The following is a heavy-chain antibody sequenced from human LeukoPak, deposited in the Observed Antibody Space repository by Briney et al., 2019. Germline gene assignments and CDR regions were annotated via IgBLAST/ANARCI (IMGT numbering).Heavy chain of an antibody. D-gene: IGHD3-9*01. Sequence: PSQTLSLTCTVSGGSISSGGYYWSWIRQHPGKGLEWIGYIYYSGSTNYNPSLKSRVTISVDTSKNQFSLKLSSVTAADTAVYYCARAAGYYDILAPYYYYMDVWGKGTTVTVSS. J-gene: IGHJ6*03. CDR3: ARAAGYYDILAPYYYYMDV. CDR1: GGSISSGGYY. V-gene: IGHV4-31*03. CDR2: IYYSGST.